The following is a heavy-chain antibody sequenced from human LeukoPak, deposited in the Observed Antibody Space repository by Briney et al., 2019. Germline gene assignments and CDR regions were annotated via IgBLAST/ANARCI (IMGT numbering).Heavy chain of an antibody. J-gene: IGHJ4*02. CDR2: IIPIFGTA. Sequence: SVKVSCKASGGTFSSYAISWVRQAPGQGLEWMGGIIPIFGTANYAQKFQGRVTITADESTSTVYMELSSLRSEDTAVYYCARGVTYCGGDCYGYWGQGTLVTVSS. CDR3: ARGVTYCGGDCYGY. V-gene: IGHV1-69*13. D-gene: IGHD2-21*01. CDR1: GGTFSSYA.